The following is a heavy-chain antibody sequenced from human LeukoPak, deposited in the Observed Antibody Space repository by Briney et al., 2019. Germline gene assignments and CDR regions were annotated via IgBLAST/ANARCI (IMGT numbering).Heavy chain of an antibody. V-gene: IGHV3-21*01. Sequence: GGSLRLSCAASGFTFSNYGMNWVRQAPGKGLEWVSSISPSSSYIYYADSMKGRFTISRDNAKNSLYLQMNSLRAEDTAVYYCARDRVAVVWGVSALDYWGQGTLVTVSS. D-gene: IGHD3-10*01. CDR1: GFTFSNYG. J-gene: IGHJ4*02. CDR2: ISPSSSYI. CDR3: ARDRVAVVWGVSALDY.